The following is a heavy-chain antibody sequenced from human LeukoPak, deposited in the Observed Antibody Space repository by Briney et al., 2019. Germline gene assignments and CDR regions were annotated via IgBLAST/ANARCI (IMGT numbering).Heavy chain of an antibody. CDR1: GGSISSGGYY. CDR3: ARAPNPTYYYDSSGYISFDP. V-gene: IGHV4-31*03. J-gene: IGHJ5*02. Sequence: SETLSLTCTVSGGSISSGGYYWSWIRQHPGKGLEWIGYIYYSGSTYYNPSLKSRVTISVDTSKNQFSLKLSSVTAADTAVYYCARAPNPTYYYDSSGYISFDPWGQGTLVTVSS. D-gene: IGHD3-22*01. CDR2: IYYSGST.